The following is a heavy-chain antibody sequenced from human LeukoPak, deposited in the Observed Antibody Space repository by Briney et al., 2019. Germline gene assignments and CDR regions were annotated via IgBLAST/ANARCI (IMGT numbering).Heavy chain of an antibody. V-gene: IGHV4-39*01. J-gene: IGHJ4*02. CDR3: ARHRRVTNWYVDF. CDR2: IYYSGTT. D-gene: IGHD1-1*01. Sequence: SETLSLTCTVSGGSISTNSNFFWGWIRQPPGKGLDWIGIIYYSGTTYYNPSLKRRVTIFVDTSKNLFSLRLTSVTAADTAVYYCARHRRVTNWYVDFWGQGTLVTVSS. CDR1: GGSISTNSNFF.